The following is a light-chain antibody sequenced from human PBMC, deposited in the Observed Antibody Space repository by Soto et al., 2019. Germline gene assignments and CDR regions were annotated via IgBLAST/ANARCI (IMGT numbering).Light chain of an antibody. Sequence: DILMTQSPSSLSASVGDRVTIACQSSHDVSRNLNWFQQKPGEAPKLLIYDASNLERGVPSRFSASASGTDFTYTISSLQPEDVATYYCQQYNSMLSFGGGTEIELK. CDR3: QQYNSMLS. CDR2: DAS. CDR1: HDVSRN. V-gene: IGKV1-33*01. J-gene: IGKJ4*01.